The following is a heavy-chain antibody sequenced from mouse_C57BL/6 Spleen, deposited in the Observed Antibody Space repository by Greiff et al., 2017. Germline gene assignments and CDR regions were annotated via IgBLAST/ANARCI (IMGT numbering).Heavy chain of an antibody. D-gene: IGHD2-4*01. CDR1: GYSITSGYY. CDR3: ARAPSIYYDYDVGAMDY. CDR2: ISYDGSN. Sequence: VQLQQSGPGLVKPSQSLSLTCSVTGYSITSGYYWNWIRQFPGNKLEWMGYISYDGSNNYNPSLKNRISITRDTSKNQFFLKLNSVTTEDTATYYCARAPSIYYDYDVGAMDYWGQGTSVTVSS. V-gene: IGHV3-6*01. J-gene: IGHJ4*01.